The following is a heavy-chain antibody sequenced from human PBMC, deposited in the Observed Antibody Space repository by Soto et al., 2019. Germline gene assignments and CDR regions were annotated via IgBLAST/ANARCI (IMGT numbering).Heavy chain of an antibody. CDR1: GYTFTSYG. J-gene: IGHJ3*02. V-gene: IGHV1-18*01. Sequence: ASVKVSCKASGYTFTSYGISWVRQAPGQGLEWMGWISAYNGNTNYAQKLQGRVTMTTDTSTSTAYMELRSLRSDDTAVYYCASSRSIAAAVDAFDIWGQGTMVTVSS. CDR2: ISAYNGNT. D-gene: IGHD6-13*01. CDR3: ASSRSIAAAVDAFDI.